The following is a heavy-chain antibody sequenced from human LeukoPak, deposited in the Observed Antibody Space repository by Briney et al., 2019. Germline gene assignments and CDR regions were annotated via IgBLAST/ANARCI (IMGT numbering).Heavy chain of an antibody. V-gene: IGHV1-18*01. Sequence: ASVKVSCKASGYTFTSYGISWVRQAPGQGLEWMGWISVYNGNTKYAQNFQGRVTMTTDTSTSTAYMELRSLRSDDTAVYYCARDRIAVRPGWFDPWGQGTLVTASS. CDR2: ISVYNGNT. D-gene: IGHD6-6*01. CDR3: ARDRIAVRPGWFDP. J-gene: IGHJ5*02. CDR1: GYTFTSYG.